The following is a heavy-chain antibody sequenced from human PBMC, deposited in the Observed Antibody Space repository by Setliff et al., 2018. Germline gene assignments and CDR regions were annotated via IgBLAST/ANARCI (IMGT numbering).Heavy chain of an antibody. CDR2: IYIGGSA. CDR1: GGSISSYY. Sequence: PSETLSLTCTVAGGSISSYYWSWIRQPAGKGLEWIGHIYIGGSANYNPSLKSRVTMSIDTFKNQFSLKLNSVTAADMAVYYCAREQWLDPPGYYYMGVWAKGTTGTVSS. D-gene: IGHD6-19*01. CDR3: AREQWLDPPGYYYMGV. J-gene: IGHJ6*03. V-gene: IGHV4-4*07.